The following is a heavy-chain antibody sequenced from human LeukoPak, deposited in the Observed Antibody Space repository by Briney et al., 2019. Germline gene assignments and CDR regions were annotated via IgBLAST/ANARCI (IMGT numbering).Heavy chain of an antibody. V-gene: IGHV1-8*01. J-gene: IGHJ4*02. CDR3: ARGNRSMVQGVIVY. D-gene: IGHD3-10*01. Sequence: ASVKVSCKAPGYTFTSYDINWVRQATGQGLEWMGWMNPNSGNTGYAQKFQGRVTMTRNTSISTAYMELSSLRSEDTAVYYCARGNRSMVQGVIVYWGQGTLVTVSS. CDR1: GYTFTSYD. CDR2: MNPNSGNT.